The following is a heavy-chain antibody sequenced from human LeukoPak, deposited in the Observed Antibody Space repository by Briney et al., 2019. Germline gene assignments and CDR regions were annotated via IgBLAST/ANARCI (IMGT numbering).Heavy chain of an antibody. Sequence: GGSLRPSCAASGFTFNDYAMSWVREAPGKGLEWISTASYYVGKQYHADSVRGRFTVSRDNSRNTVSLQMSSLRVEDTGIYYCAKAGIGADGAGFLCEYWGQGTLVTVSS. CDR1: GFTFNDYA. CDR2: ASYYVGKQ. D-gene: IGHD4-17*01. V-gene: IGHV3-23*01. CDR3: AKAGIGADGAGFLCEY. J-gene: IGHJ4*02.